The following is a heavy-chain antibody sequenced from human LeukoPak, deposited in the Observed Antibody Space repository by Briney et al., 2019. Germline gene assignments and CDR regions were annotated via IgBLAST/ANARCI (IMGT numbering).Heavy chain of an antibody. J-gene: IGHJ4*02. V-gene: IGHV3-15*01. CDR2: IKTNTGGGTA. D-gene: IGHD1-26*01. CDR1: GFTFSNAW. Sequence: GGSLRLSCAASGFTFSNAWMSWVRQAPGKGLEWVGRIKTNTGGGTADYAAPVKGRFTISRDDSKNTLYLQMNSLKTEDTAVYYCTTDPYVGVHFDYWGQGTLVTVSS. CDR3: TTDPYVGVHFDY.